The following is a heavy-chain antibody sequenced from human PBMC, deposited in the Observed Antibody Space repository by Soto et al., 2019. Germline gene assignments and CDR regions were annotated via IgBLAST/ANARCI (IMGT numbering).Heavy chain of an antibody. Sequence: QLQLQESPPGLLRPSENMSLTCTVSGGHIGSSSYYRGWLRQPPGKGLEWIGNIYYSGKTFYNPSLKSRVTISVETSKNHFYLHLTSVTAAETAICYCASIAAPGTTPVDYWGQGTLVTVSS. V-gene: IGHV4-39*02. J-gene: IGHJ4*02. CDR1: GGHIGSSSYY. D-gene: IGHD2-21*01. CDR3: ASIAAPGTTPVDY. CDR2: IYYSGKT.